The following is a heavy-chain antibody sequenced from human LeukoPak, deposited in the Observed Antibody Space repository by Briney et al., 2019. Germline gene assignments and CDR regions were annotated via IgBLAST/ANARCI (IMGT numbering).Heavy chain of an antibody. D-gene: IGHD6-13*01. J-gene: IGHJ4*02. CDR3: AKHLSIAAGYFDY. V-gene: IGHV3-23*01. CDR1: GFTFSCYA. Sequence: PGGSLRLSCAASGFTFSCYAMSWVRQAPGKGLEWVSAISGSDGSTYYADSVKGRFTISRDNSKNTLYLQMNCLRAEDTAVYYCAKHLSIAAGYFDYWGQGTLVTVSS. CDR2: ISGSDGST.